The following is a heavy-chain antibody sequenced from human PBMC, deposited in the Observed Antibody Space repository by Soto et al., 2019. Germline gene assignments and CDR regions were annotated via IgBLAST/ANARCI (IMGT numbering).Heavy chain of an antibody. D-gene: IGHD5-12*01. V-gene: IGHV3-23*01. Sequence: HPGGSLRLSCAASGFTFSSYAMSWVRQAPGKGLEWVSAISGSGGSTYYADSVKGRFTISRDNSKNTLYLQMNSLRAEDTAVYYCAKDVGGYDLRGFNWFDPWGQGTLVTVSS. CDR3: AKDVGGYDLRGFNWFDP. J-gene: IGHJ5*02. CDR1: GFTFSSYA. CDR2: ISGSGGST.